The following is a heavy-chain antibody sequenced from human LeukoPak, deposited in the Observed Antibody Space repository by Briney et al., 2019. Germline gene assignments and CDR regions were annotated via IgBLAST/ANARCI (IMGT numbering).Heavy chain of an antibody. CDR3: AKVSRGVAVYWYFDL. CDR1: GFTFSSYS. V-gene: IGHV3-21*04. CDR2: ISSGSTYI. Sequence: GGSLRLSCAASGFTFSSYSMNWVRQAPGKGLEWVSSISSGSTYIYYADSVKGRFTISRDNSKNTLYLQMNSLRAEDTAVYYCAKVSRGVAVYWYFDLWGRGTLVTVSS. J-gene: IGHJ2*01. D-gene: IGHD6-19*01.